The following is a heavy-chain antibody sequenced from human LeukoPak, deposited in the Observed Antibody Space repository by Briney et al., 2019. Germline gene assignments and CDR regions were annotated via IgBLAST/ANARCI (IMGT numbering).Heavy chain of an antibody. D-gene: IGHD6-13*01. J-gene: IGHJ4*02. CDR1: GFTVSSNY. CDR2: LYSGGNT. CDR3: AREGASSSFGY. Sequence: GGSLRLSCVVSGFTVSSNYLSWVRQAPGKGLEWVSVLYSGGNTYHADSVKGRFTISRDNSKNTLYLQMNSLRAEDTAVYYCAREGASSSFGYWGQGTLVTVSS. V-gene: IGHV3-53*01.